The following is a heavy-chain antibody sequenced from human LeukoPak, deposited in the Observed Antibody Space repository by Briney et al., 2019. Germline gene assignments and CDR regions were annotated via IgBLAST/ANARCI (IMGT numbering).Heavy chain of an antibody. CDR1: VGSISRSSHY. V-gene: IGHV4-39*07. J-gene: IGHJ4*02. Sequence: SESLSLTCTVSVGSISRSSHYWGWVRQPPGAWLGWIVSVYYSGSIYYNPSLKSRVTISVDTSKNQFSLKLRSVTAADTEVYYCARDVTPPRGYYGSGSYYTGYWGEGTLVTVSS. CDR2: VYYSGSI. CDR3: ARDVTPPRGYYGSGSYYTGY. D-gene: IGHD3-10*01.